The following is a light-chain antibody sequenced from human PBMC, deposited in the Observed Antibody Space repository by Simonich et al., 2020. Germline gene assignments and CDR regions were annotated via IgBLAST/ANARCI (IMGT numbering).Light chain of an antibody. J-gene: IGKJ2*01. CDR2: KAS. CDR3: QQYNSYPMYT. CDR1: QSISSW. Sequence: DIQMPQSPSTLSASVGDRVTINCRASQSISSWLAWYQQKPGKAPKLLIYKASSLESGFPSRFSGSGSGTEFTLTISSLQPDDFATYYCQQYNSYPMYTFGQGTKLEIK. V-gene: IGKV1-5*03.